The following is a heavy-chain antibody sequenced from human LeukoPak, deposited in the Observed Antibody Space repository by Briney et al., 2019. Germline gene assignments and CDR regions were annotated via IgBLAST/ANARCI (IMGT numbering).Heavy chain of an antibody. CDR2: INPNSGGT. CDR1: GYTFTGYY. J-gene: IGHJ4*02. CDR3: ARSTALMYYDILTGYYTSYYFDY. Sequence: EASVKVSCKASGYTFTGYYMHWVRQAPGQGLEWMGRINPNSGGTNYAQKFQGWVTMTRDTSISTAYMELSRLRSDDTAVYYCARSTALMYYDILTGYYTSYYFDYWGQGTLVTVSS. V-gene: IGHV1-2*04. D-gene: IGHD3-9*01.